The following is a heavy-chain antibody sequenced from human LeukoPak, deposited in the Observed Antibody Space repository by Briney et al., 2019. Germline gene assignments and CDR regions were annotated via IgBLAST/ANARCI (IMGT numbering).Heavy chain of an antibody. Sequence: SQTLSLTCTVSGGSIRSGGYYWSWLRQHPGKGLEWIGYIYYSGSTYYNPSLRSRVIMSVDTSKNQFSLKLSSVTAADTAAYYFARLLDYLYYWGQGTLVTVSS. V-gene: IGHV4-31*03. J-gene: IGHJ4*02. CDR1: GGSIRSGGYY. CDR3: ARLLDYLYY. CDR2: IYYSGST.